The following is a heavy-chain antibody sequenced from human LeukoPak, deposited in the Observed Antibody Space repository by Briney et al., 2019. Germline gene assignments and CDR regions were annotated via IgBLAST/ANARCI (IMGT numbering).Heavy chain of an antibody. J-gene: IGHJ4*02. V-gene: IGHV3-23*01. CDR1: GFTFSSYA. CDR3: AKALSNRITMIVVSG. D-gene: IGHD3-22*01. Sequence: GGSLRLSCAASGFTFSSYAMSWVRQAPGKGLEWVSAISGSGGSTYYADSVKGRFTISRDNSKNTLYLQMNSLRAEDTAVYYCAKALSNRITMIVVSGWGQGTLVTVSS. CDR2: ISGSGGST.